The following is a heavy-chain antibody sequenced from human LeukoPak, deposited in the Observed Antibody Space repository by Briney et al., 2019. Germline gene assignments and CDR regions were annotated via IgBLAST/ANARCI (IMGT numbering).Heavy chain of an antibody. Sequence: SETLSLTCTVSGGSISSYYWSWIRQPPGKGLEWIGYIYYSGSTNYNPSLKSRVTISVDTSKNQSSLKLSSVTAADTAVYYCARAPKLRYFDWSPNAFDIWGQGAMVTVSS. CDR1: GGSISSYY. J-gene: IGHJ3*02. V-gene: IGHV4-59*01. CDR3: ARAPKLRYFDWSPNAFDI. CDR2: IYYSGST. D-gene: IGHD3-9*01.